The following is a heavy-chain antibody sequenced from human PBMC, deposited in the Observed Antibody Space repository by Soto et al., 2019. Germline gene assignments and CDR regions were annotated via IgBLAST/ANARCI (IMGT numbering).Heavy chain of an antibody. J-gene: IGHJ6*02. V-gene: IGHV1-69*12. CDR1: GGTFSSYA. CDR3: ARDPHRAPVYGMDV. Sequence: QVQLVQSGAEVKKPGSSVKVSCKASGGTFSSYAISWVRQAPGQGLEWMGGIIPIFGTANYAQKFQGRVTITADESTSTAYMELSSLRSEDTAVYYCARDPHRAPVYGMDVWGQGTTVTVSS. CDR2: IIPIFGTA.